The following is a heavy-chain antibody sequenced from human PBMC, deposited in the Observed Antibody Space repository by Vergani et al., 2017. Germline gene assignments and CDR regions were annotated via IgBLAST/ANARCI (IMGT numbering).Heavy chain of an antibody. CDR3: AGPQGTSAYYYGGFDY. CDR1: GFTFSTYA. Sequence: EVQLLESGGDLVQPGGSLRLSCAASGFTFSTYAMTWVRQAPGKGLEWVSTISSDGGSTYYADSVKGRFTISRDNSTLSLQMNSLTAEDTAIYYCAGPQGTSAYYYGGFDYWGQGILVTVSS. V-gene: IGHV3-23*01. J-gene: IGHJ4*02. CDR2: ISSDGGST. D-gene: IGHD3-22*01.